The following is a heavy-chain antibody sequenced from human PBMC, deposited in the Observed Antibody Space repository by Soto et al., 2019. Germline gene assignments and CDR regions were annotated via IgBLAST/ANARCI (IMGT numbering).Heavy chain of an antibody. CDR1: GSSINSSGYY. D-gene: IGHD3-3*02. V-gene: IGHV4-39*01. CDR2: MFYGVST. J-gene: IGHJ4*02. Sequence: PSETLSLTCTVSGSSINSSGYYWGWIRQPPGKRLEWIGSMFYGVSTYYNPSLKSRVTVSVDTSKNQFSLNLRSVTAADTAVYYCARLPSRHLVDYWGQGTLVTVSS. CDR3: ARLPSRHLVDY.